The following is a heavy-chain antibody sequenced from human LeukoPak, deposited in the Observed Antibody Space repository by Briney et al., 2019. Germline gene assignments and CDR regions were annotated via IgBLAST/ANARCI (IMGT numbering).Heavy chain of an antibody. CDR1: GGSFSGYY. Sequence: SETLSLTCAVYGGSFSGYYWSWIRQPPGKGLEWIGEINHSGSTNYNPSLKSRVTISVDTSKNQFSLKLSSVTAADTAVYYCARAGFTGGHYYYYGMDVWGQGTTVTVSS. D-gene: IGHD3-10*01. CDR2: INHSGST. J-gene: IGHJ6*02. V-gene: IGHV4-34*01. CDR3: ARAGFTGGHYYYYGMDV.